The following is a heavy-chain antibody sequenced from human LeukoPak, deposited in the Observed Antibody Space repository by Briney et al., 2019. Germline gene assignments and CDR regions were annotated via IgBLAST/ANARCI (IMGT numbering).Heavy chain of an antibody. CDR3: ARGRGCSSTGCYPDY. J-gene: IGHJ4*02. CDR2: ISSSSSDI. V-gene: IGHV3-21*01. D-gene: IGHD2-2*01. Sequence: GGSLRLSCAASGFTFSGYSMNWVRQAPGKGLEWVSSISSSSSDIYYAGSVKGRFTIPRDNAKNSLFLQMNSLRAEDTAVYYCARGRGCSSTGCYPDYWGQGTLVTVSS. CDR1: GFTFSGYS.